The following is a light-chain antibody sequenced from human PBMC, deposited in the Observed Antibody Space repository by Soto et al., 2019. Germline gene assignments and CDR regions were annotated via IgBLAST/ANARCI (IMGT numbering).Light chain of an antibody. V-gene: IGKV1-12*01. J-gene: IGKJ4*01. CDR2: DAS. CDR3: QQANSFPLT. Sequence: DIQMTQSPSSVSASVGDRATITCRASQRVSSSLAWYQQKPGKAPKLLIYDASSLQSGVPSRFSGSGSGTDFTLTIISLQPEDFATYSCQQANSFPLTFGGGTKVEIK. CDR1: QRVSSS.